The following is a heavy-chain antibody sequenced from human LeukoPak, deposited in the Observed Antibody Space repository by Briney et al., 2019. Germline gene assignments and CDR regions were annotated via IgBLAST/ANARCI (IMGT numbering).Heavy chain of an antibody. J-gene: IGHJ4*02. CDR3: ARMLNGAYDV. CDR2: INPNSGGT. D-gene: IGHD5-12*01. CDR1: GYSFTGPY. V-gene: IGHV1-2*02. Sequence: GASVKVSCKASGYSFTGPYLHWVRQAPGQGFEWMGWINPNSGGTYYEQNFQGRVTMTRDTSFSTAYMEVSRLRYDDTAVYYCARMLNGAYDVWGQGTLVTVSS.